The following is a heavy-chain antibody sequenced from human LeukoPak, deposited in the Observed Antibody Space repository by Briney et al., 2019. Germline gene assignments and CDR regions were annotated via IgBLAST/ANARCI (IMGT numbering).Heavy chain of an antibody. J-gene: IGHJ5*02. V-gene: IGHV1-18*01. D-gene: IGHD1-26*01. CDR2: ISGYNDNT. CDR3: ARDTKRSRARWENLGFDP. CDR1: GYTFSSYG. Sequence: GASVKVSCKASGYTFSSYGISWVRQAPGQGLEWMGWISGYNDNTKYYAQKLQGRVTMTTDTSTSTAYMELRSLRSDDTAVYCCARDTKRSRARWENLGFDPWGQGTLVTVSS.